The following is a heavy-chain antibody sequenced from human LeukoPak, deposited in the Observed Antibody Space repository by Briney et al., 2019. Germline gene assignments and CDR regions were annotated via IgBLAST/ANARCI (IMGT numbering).Heavy chain of an antibody. J-gene: IGHJ4*02. D-gene: IGHD2-8*01. CDR1: GFTFSSYA. Sequence: GGSLRLSCAASGFTFSSYAMSWVRQAPGKGLEWVSAISGTGGSTYYADSVKGRFTISRDNSKNTLYLQMKSLRAEDTAVYYCARDLGYCTNGVCHTRFDYWGQGTLVAVSS. CDR3: ARDLGYCTNGVCHTRFDY. V-gene: IGHV3-23*01. CDR2: ISGTGGST.